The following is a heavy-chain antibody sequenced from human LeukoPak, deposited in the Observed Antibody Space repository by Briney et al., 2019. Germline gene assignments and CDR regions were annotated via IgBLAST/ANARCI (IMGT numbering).Heavy chain of an antibody. V-gene: IGHV4-38-2*02. CDR1: GYSINSAYY. CDR2: MYHSGST. CDR3: ARQQANYDYVWGSYRYRGYIDY. Sequence: SETLSLTCTVSGYSINSAYYWGWIRQPPGKGLEWIGSMYHSGSTNYNPSLKSRVTISVDTSKNQFSLKLSSVTAADTAVYYCARQQANYDYVWGSYRYRGYIDYWGQGTLVTVSS. J-gene: IGHJ4*02. D-gene: IGHD3-16*02.